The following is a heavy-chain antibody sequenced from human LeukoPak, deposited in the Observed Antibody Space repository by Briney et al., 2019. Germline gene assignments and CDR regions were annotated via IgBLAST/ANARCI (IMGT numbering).Heavy chain of an antibody. CDR2: INHSGST. V-gene: IGHV4-34*01. CDR1: GGSFSGYY. D-gene: IGHD5-12*01. J-gene: IGHJ4*02. Sequence: SETLSLTCAVYGGSFSGYYWSWIRQPPGKGLEWIGEINHSGSTNYNPSLKSRVTISVDTSKNQLSLKLSSVTAADTAVYYCARVSLRPRVYSGYGVDYWGQGTLVTFSS. CDR3: ARVSLRPRVYSGYGVDY.